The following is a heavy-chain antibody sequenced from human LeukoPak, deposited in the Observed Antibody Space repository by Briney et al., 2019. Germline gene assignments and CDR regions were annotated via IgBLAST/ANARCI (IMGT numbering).Heavy chain of an antibody. CDR2: ISGSGGST. Sequence: GGSLRLSCAASGFTFSSYAMSGVRQAPGKGLEWVSAISGSGGSTYYADSVKGRFTISRDNSKNTLYLQMNSLRAEDTAVYYCAKPMEYYYDSSGYQGGFDYWGQGTLVTVSS. V-gene: IGHV3-23*01. D-gene: IGHD3-22*01. J-gene: IGHJ4*02. CDR3: AKPMEYYYDSSGYQGGFDY. CDR1: GFTFSSYA.